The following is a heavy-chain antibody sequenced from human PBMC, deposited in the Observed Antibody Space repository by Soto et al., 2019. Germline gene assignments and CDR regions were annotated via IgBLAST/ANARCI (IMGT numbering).Heavy chain of an antibody. V-gene: IGHV3-23*01. J-gene: IGHJ3*02. CDR1: GFTFSSYA. D-gene: IGHD3-10*01. CDR3: AKSRGDGGAFDI. CDR2: ISGSGGST. Sequence: GGSLRLSCVASGFTFSSYAMSWVRQAPGKGLEWVSAISGSGGSTYYADSVKGRFTISRDNSKNTLYLQMNSLRAEDTAVYYCAKSRGDGGAFDIWGQGTMVTVSS.